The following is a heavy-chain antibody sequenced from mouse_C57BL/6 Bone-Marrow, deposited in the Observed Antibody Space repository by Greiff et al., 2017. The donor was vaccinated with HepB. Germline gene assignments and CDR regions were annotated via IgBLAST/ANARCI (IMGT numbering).Heavy chain of an antibody. CDR2: IDPSDSYT. V-gene: IGHV1-50*01. D-gene: IGHD2-1*01. CDR1: GYTFTSYW. J-gene: IGHJ2*01. Sequence: VQLQQPGAELVKPGASVKLSCKASGYTFTSYWMQWVKQRPGQGLEWIGEIDPSDSYTNYNQKFKGKATLTVDTSSSTAYMQLSSLTSEDSAVYYCAYLRWDYWGQGTTLTVSS. CDR3: AYLRWDY.